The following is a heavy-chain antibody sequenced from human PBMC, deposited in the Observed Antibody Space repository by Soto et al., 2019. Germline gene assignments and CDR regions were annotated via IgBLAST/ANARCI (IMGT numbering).Heavy chain of an antibody. V-gene: IGHV1-69*01. Sequence: QVQLVQSGAEVKKPGSSVKVSCKASGGTFRSHAISWVRQAPGQGLEWMGGIIPISGTANYAQKFQGRVTITADEFTSTAYMELSSLRCEDTAVYYCARSQGSSTSLEIYYYYYYGMDVWGQGTTVTVSS. CDR2: IIPISGTA. CDR1: GGTFRSHA. J-gene: IGHJ6*02. D-gene: IGHD2-2*01. CDR3: ARSQGSSTSLEIYYYYYYGMDV.